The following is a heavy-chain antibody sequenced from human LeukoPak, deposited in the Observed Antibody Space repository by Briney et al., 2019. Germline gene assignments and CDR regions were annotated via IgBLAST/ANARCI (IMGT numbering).Heavy chain of an antibody. V-gene: IGHV3-74*01. J-gene: IGHJ4*02. CDR2: SNSDERNT. D-gene: IGHD4-17*01. CDR3: ARDDYGDYFFPY. Sequence: GGSLRLSCAASGFTFSTYGIHWVRQAPGKGLVWVSRSNSDERNTNYSDCVKGRFTISRDNAKNTLYSQMNSLRAEDTAVYYCARDDYGDYFFPYWGQGTLVTVSS. CDR1: GFTFSTYG.